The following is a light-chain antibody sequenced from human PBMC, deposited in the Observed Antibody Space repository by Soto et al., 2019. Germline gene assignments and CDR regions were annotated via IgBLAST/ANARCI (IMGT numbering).Light chain of an antibody. CDR1: QTISSY. Sequence: DIKMTQSPSSLSASVGDRVTLTCRASQTISSYLAWYQQKPGKAPKLLIYNASTLKSGVPSRFSGSGSGTEFTLTISSLQPDDFATYYCQHYNSYSEAFGQGTKVDIK. J-gene: IGKJ1*01. CDR3: QHYNSYSEA. V-gene: IGKV1-5*03. CDR2: NAS.